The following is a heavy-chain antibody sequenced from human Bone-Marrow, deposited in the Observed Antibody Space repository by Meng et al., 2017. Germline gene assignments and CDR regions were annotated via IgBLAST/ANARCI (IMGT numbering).Heavy chain of an antibody. CDR2: TSRDGSDT. D-gene: IGHD1-26*01. CDR1: GFTFSTYA. Sequence: EVQLVESGGGLVQPGGSLRLSCVASGFTFSTYAMHGVRQAPGKGLVWVSRTSRDGSDTVYADSVKGRFTMSRDNAKNTLYLQMNSLRAEDTAVYYCAAAWELLPPGYWGQGTLVTVSS. CDR3: AAAWELLPPGY. J-gene: IGHJ4*02. V-gene: IGHV3-74*02.